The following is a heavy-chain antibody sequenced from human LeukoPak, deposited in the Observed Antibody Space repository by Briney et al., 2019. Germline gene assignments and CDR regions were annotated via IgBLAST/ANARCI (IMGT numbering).Heavy chain of an antibody. CDR3: ARDRLEAVTDDDYFDY. V-gene: IGHV3-21*01. CDR2: ISSSSSYI. J-gene: IGHJ4*02. D-gene: IGHD2-21*02. CDR1: GFTFSSYS. Sequence: PGGSLRLSCAASGFTFSSYSMNWVRQAPGKGLEWDSSISSSSSYIYYADSVKGRFTISRDNAKNSLYLQMNSLRAEDTAVYYCARDRLEAVTDDDYFDYWGQGTLVTVSS.